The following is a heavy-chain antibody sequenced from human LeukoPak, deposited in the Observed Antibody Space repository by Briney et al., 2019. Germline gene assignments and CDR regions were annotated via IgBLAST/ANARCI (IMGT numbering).Heavy chain of an antibody. CDR1: EFTFSSYS. CDR3: AENPNRSGLYQDY. D-gene: IGHD6-19*01. CDR2: ISSSGAST. Sequence: GGSLRLSCVASEFTFSSYSMTWVRQGPERGLEWVSAISSSGASTYYADSVKGRFTISRDNSKNTLYLQMNSLTAEDTAVYYCAENPNRSGLYQDYWGQGTLVTVSS. V-gene: IGHV3-23*01. J-gene: IGHJ4*02.